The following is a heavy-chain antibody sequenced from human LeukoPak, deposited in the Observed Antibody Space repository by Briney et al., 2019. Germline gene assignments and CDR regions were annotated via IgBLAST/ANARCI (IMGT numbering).Heavy chain of an antibody. J-gene: IGHJ6*02. CDR3: ARGTVAARTSIVYYYYGMDV. V-gene: IGHV4-34*01. Sequence: GSLRLSCAASGFTFSNYWMSWIRQPPGKGLEWIGEINHSGSTNYNPSLKSRVTISVDTSKNQFSLKLSSVTAADTAVYYCARGTVAARTSIVYYYYGMDVWGQGTTVTVSS. CDR1: GFTFSNYW. D-gene: IGHD2-15*01. CDR2: INHSGST.